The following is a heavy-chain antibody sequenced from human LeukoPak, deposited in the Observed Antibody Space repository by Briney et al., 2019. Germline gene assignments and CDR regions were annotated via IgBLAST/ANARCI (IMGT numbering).Heavy chain of an antibody. CDR2: ISYDGSNK. J-gene: IGHJ4*02. Sequence: PGGSLRLSCAASGFTFSSYAMHWVRQAPGKGLEWVAVISYDGSNKYYAESVKGRFTISRDSSTNTLFLQMVRLSADDTAVYYCARGPYGDHITEGFDQWGQGTLVTVSS. CDR3: ARGPYGDHITEGFDQ. CDR1: GFTFSSYA. D-gene: IGHD4-17*01. V-gene: IGHV3-30*14.